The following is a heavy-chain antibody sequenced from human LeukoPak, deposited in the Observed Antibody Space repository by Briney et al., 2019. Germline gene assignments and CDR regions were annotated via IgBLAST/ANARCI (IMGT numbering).Heavy chain of an antibody. CDR1: GFTFSTYA. D-gene: IGHD3-10*01. J-gene: IGHJ4*02. V-gene: IGHV3-53*01. CDR3: ARDYGSGSY. CDR2: IYRGGST. Sequence: QSGGSLRLSCAASGFTFSTYAMSWVRQAPGKGLEWVSLIYRGGSTYYADSVKGRFTISRDNSKNTLYLQMNSLRAEDTAVYYCARDYGSGSYWGQGTLVTVSS.